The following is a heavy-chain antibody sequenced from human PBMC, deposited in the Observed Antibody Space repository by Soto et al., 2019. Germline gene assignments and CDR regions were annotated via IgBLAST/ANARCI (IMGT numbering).Heavy chain of an antibody. D-gene: IGHD3-9*01. V-gene: IGHV4-59*01. CDR2: IYYSGST. J-gene: IGHJ4*02. CDR1: GGSISSYY. Sequence: QVQLQESGPGLVKPSETLSLTCTVSGGSISSYYWSWIRQPPGKGLEWIGYIYYSGSTNYNPSLKSRVTISVDTSKNQFSLKLSSVTAADTAVYYCARVVILTCYPYYFDYWGQGTLVTVSS. CDR3: ARVVILTCYPYYFDY.